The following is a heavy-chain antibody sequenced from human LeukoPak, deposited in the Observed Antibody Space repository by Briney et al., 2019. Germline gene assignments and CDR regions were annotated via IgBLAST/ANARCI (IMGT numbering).Heavy chain of an antibody. CDR1: GGSISSSSYY. CDR3: ATVVHFYDSSGYYPTRYYFDY. V-gene: IGHV4-39*01. CDR2: IYYSGST. D-gene: IGHD3-22*01. J-gene: IGHJ4*02. Sequence: SETLSLTCTVSGGSISSSSYYWGWIRQPPGKGLEWIGSIYYSGSTYYNPSLKSRVTISVDTSKNQFSLKLSSVTAADTAVYYCATVVHFYDSSGYYPTRYYFDYWGQGTLVTVSS.